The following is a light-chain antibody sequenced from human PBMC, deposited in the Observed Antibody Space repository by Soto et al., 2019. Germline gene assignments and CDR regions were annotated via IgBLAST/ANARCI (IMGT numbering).Light chain of an antibody. V-gene: IGKV3-20*01. CDR2: AAS. CDR1: QSFGNNN. CDR3: QQYGASPYT. Sequence: EIVLTQSPGTLSFSPGDRVTLSCRASQSFGNNNLAWYQQKPGQVPRLLMYAASSRATGIPDRFSGSGSGTDFTLTISRLEPEDLAVYYCQQYGASPYTFGQGTKLEIK. J-gene: IGKJ2*01.